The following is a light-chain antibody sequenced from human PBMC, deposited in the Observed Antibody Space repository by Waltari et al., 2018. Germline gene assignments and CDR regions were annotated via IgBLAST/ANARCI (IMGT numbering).Light chain of an antibody. CDR1: GSNIGAGYD. J-gene: IGLJ3*02. Sequence: QSVLTQPPSVSGAPGQRVTISCTGSGSNIGAGYDVHRYQHLPRAAPKLLIYGCSIRPVGVPDRFFGSTSCTSASLAITGLQAEDEGDYYCQAYDTSLSVVFGGGTKLTVL. V-gene: IGLV1-40*01. CDR2: GCS. CDR3: QAYDTSLSVV.